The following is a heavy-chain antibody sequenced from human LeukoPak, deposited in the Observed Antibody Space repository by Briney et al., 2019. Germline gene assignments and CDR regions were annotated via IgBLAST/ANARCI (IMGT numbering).Heavy chain of an antibody. V-gene: IGHV3-53*01. CDR3: VRAGSGGGGDY. CDR1: GFTVSSNY. J-gene: IGHJ4*02. CDR2: IYSGGST. Sequence: PGGSLRLSCAASGFTVSSNYMSWVRQAPGKGLEWVSVIYSGGSTYYADSVKGRFTISRDNFKNTLYLQMNSLRAEDTAVYYCVRAGSGGGGDYWGQGTLVTVSS. D-gene: IGHD2-15*01.